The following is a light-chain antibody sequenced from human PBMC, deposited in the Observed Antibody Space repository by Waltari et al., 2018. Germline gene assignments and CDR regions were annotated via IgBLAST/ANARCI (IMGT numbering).Light chain of an antibody. V-gene: IGLV2-11*01. J-gene: IGLJ3*02. CDR3: CSYANAKWV. CDR1: SSDVGAYDY. CDR2: DVY. Sequence: QSVLTQPRSVSGSPGQSVAISCTGTSSDVGAYDYVSWYQQYPGKAPKVRIYDVYKRPSGFPVRFSGSKSGNTASLTISGLQAEDEADYYCCSYANAKWVFGGGTRLTVL.